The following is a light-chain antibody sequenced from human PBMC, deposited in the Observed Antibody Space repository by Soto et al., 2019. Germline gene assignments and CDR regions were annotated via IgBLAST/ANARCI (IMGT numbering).Light chain of an antibody. J-gene: IGLJ1*01. CDR1: SSEVGGYNY. V-gene: IGLV2-14*01. Sequence: QSVLTQPASVSGSPGQSITISCTGTSSEVGGYNYVSWYQQYPGKAPKLMIFDVSNRPSGVSDRFSGSKSGDTASLTISGLQAEDEADYYCSSYTGSGTDVFGTGTKSPS. CDR3: SSYTGSGTDV. CDR2: DVS.